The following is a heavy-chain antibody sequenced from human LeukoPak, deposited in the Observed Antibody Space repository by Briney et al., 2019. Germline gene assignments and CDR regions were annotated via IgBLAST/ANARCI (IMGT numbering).Heavy chain of an antibody. J-gene: IGHJ6*03. CDR1: GHSIRRYY. V-gene: IGHV4-4*07. D-gene: IGHD2-2*01. CDR2: GYVAASS. Sequence: SETLSLTCPVSGHSIRRYYCRWIGQPAPKELPWIAGGYVAASSDYNPSLKSGVSISLDKSKNIFSLRLSSVTAADTAVFYCARHAGFGMPLYHMDVWGKGTTVTVSS. CDR3: ARHAGFGMPLYHMDV.